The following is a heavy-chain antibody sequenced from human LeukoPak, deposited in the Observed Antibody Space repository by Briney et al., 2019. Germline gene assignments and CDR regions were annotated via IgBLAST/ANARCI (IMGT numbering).Heavy chain of an antibody. CDR2: IYSGGST. CDR3: PRAGRAAGTDY. Sequence: RGSLRLSCAASGFTVSSNYMSWVRQAPGKGLEWVSVIYSGGSTYYADSVRGRFTISRANAKNSLYLQMNSLGAEDTAVYYCPRAGRAAGTDYWGQGTLVTVSS. V-gene: IGHV3-66*01. D-gene: IGHD6-13*01. J-gene: IGHJ4*02. CDR1: GFTVSSNY.